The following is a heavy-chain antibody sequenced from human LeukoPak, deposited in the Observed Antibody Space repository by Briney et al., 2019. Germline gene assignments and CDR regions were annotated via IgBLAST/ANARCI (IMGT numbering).Heavy chain of an antibody. CDR1: GGSISSGGYS. V-gene: IGHV4-30-2*01. Sequence: PSQTLSLTCAVSGGSISSGGYSWSWIRQPPGKGLEWIGYIYHSGGTYYNPSLKSRVTISVDRSKNQFSLKLSSVTAADTAVYYCAREGVFYGMDVWGQGTTVTVSS. D-gene: IGHD5/OR15-5a*01. J-gene: IGHJ6*02. CDR3: AREGVFYGMDV. CDR2: IYHSGGT.